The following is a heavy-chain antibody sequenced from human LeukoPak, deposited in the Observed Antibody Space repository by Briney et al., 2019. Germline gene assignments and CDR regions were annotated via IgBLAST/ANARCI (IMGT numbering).Heavy chain of an antibody. D-gene: IGHD3-10*01. J-gene: IGHJ4*02. V-gene: IGHV1-69*06. Sequence: GASVKVSCKASGGTFSSYAISWVRHAPGQGLEWMGGIIPIFGTANYAQKFQGRVTITADKSTSTAYMELSSLRSEDTAVYYCARVNSGGLNYYFDYWGQGTLVTVSS. CDR2: IIPIFGTA. CDR1: GGTFSSYA. CDR3: ARVNSGGLNYYFDY.